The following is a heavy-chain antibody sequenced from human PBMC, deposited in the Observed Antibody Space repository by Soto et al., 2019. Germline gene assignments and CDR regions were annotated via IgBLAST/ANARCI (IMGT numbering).Heavy chain of an antibody. Sequence: ETLSLTCTVSGGSISSSSYYWGWIRQPPGKGLEWIGSIYYSGSTYYNPSLKSRVTISVDTSKNQFSLKLSSVTAADTAVYYCARQHYDFWSGYYSGGFYYYYMDVWGKGTTVTVSS. CDR3: ARQHYDFWSGYYSGGFYYYYMDV. CDR1: GGSISSSSYY. J-gene: IGHJ6*03. CDR2: IYYSGST. D-gene: IGHD3-3*01. V-gene: IGHV4-39*01.